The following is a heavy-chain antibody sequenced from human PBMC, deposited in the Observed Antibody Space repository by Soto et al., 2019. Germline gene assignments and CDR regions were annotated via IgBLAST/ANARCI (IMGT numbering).Heavy chain of an antibody. CDR1: GGSISSYY. CDR3: ARDLLVGFTRGGYYYYMDV. D-gene: IGHD2-8*02. V-gene: IGHV4-59*01. J-gene: IGHJ6*03. CDR2: IYYSGST. Sequence: SETLSLTCTVSGGSISSYYWSWIRQPPGKGLEWIGYIYYSGSTNYNPSLKSRVTISVDTSKNQFSLKLSSVTAADTAVYYCARDLLVGFTRGGYYYYMDVWGKGTTVTVSS.